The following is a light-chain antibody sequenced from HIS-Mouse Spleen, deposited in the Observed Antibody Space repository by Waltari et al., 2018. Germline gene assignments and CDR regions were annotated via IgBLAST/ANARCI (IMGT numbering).Light chain of an antibody. Sequence: SYVLTQPPPVSVSPGPTARITFSGGAFPKKYAYWYQQKSGQAPVPVIYEDSKRPSGIPERFSGTRAGTMATLIISGAQVADDADYYSYSTYSSGNHRLCGGGTKLTVL. CDR3: YSTYSSGNHRL. CDR2: EDS. CDR1: AFPKKY. V-gene: IGLV3-10*01. J-gene: IGLJ2*01.